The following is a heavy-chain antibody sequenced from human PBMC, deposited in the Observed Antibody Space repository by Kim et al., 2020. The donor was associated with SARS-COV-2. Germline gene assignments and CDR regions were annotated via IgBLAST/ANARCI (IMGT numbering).Heavy chain of an antibody. Sequence: YSNPSLKSRVTISVDTSKNQFSLKLSSVTAADTAVYYCARDHTDTAFDYWGQGTLVTVSS. V-gene: IGHV4-39*07. D-gene: IGHD5-18*01. CDR3: ARDHTDTAFDY. J-gene: IGHJ4*02.